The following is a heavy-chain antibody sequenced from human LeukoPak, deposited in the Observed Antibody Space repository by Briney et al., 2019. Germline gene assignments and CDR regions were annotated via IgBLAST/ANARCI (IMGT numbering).Heavy chain of an antibody. V-gene: IGHV3-33*01. CDR3: ARGPIDGQTFDY. J-gene: IGHJ4*02. CDR1: GFTFSSYG. Sequence: PGRSLRLSCAASGFTFSSYGMHWVRQAPGKGLEWVAVIWYDGSNKYYADSVKGRFTISRDNPKNTLYLQMNSLRAEDTAVYYCARGPIDGQTFDYWGQGTLVTVSS. CDR2: IWYDGSNK. D-gene: IGHD1-26*01.